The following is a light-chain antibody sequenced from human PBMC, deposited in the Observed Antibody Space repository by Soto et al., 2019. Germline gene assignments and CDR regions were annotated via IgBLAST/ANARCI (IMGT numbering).Light chain of an antibody. V-gene: IGKV1-5*01. CDR3: QQYKNYLT. CDR2: GAS. J-gene: IGKJ1*01. CDR1: QSVSIW. Sequence: DIQMTQSPSTLSASVGDRVTFTCRASQSVSIWLAWYQQKPGKAPKLLISGASTLESVVPSRFSGSGSGTEFTLTISCLQPDDFATYYCQQYKNYLTFGQGTKVQIK.